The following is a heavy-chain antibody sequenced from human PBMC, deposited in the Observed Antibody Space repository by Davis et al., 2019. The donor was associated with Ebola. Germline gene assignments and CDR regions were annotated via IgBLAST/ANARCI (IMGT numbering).Heavy chain of an antibody. J-gene: IGHJ6*02. CDR2: ITPFNGNT. D-gene: IGHD2-15*01. CDR3: ARDPIRYCSGGSCYASSRYYGMDV. CDR1: GYTFTYRY. V-gene: IGHV1-45*02. Sequence: AASVKVSCKASGYTFTYRYLHWVRQAPGQALEWMGWITPFNGNTNYAQKFQDRVTITRDRSMRTAYMELSSLRSEDTAMYYCARDPIRYCSGGSCYASSRYYGMDVWGQGTTVTVSS.